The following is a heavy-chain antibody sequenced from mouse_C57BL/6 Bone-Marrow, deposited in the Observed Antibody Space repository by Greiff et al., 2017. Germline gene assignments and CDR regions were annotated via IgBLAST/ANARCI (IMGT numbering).Heavy chain of an antibody. D-gene: IGHD2-3*01. V-gene: IGHV1-26*01. CDR2: INPNNGGT. Sequence: VQLQQSGPELVKPGASVKISCKASGYTFTDYYMNWVKQSHGKSLEWIGDINPNNGGTSYNQKFKGKATLTVDKSSSTAYMELRSLTSEDSAVYYCARDDVYWGQGTTLTVSS. CDR1: GYTFTDYY. J-gene: IGHJ2*01. CDR3: ARDDVY.